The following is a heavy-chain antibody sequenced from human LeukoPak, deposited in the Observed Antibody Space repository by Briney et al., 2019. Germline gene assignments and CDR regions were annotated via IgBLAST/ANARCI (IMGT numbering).Heavy chain of an antibody. D-gene: IGHD5-18*01. CDR2: IYHSGST. Sequence: SETLSLTCTVSGYSISSGYYWGWIRQPPGKGLEWIWSIYHSGSTYYNPSLKSRVTISVDTSKNQFSLKLSSVTAADTAVYYCASPAMAFIDQGRYNYYYYMDVWGKGTTVTISS. J-gene: IGHJ6*03. CDR3: ASPAMAFIDQGRYNYYYYMDV. CDR1: GYSISSGYY. V-gene: IGHV4-38-2*02.